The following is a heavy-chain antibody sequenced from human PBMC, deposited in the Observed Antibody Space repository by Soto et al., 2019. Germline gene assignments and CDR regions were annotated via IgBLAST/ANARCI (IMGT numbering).Heavy chain of an antibody. CDR1: GGSISSSSYY. CDR2: IYYSGST. J-gene: IGHJ4*02. V-gene: IGHV4-39*02. Sequence: LSLTCTVSGGSISSSSYYWGWIRQPPGRGLEWIGSIYYSGSTYYNPSLKSRVTISVDTSKNQFSLKLSSVTAADTAVYYCAREDCGGDCYSDYWGQGTLVTVSS. CDR3: AREDCGGDCYSDY. D-gene: IGHD2-21*02.